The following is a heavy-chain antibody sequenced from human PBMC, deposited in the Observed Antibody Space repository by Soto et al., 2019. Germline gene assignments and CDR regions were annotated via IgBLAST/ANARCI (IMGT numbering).Heavy chain of an antibody. Sequence: VSGGAISTNNYYWGCIRQPPGKGLEWIGSIYYSGTTYYNPSLKSRVSISVDTPKNQFSLKLTSVSAGDTAVYYCARHDYGDPIDYWGQGTLVTVSS. CDR3: ARHDYGDPIDY. CDR2: IYYSGTT. D-gene: IGHD4-17*01. V-gene: IGHV4-39*01. J-gene: IGHJ4*02. CDR1: GGAISTNNYY.